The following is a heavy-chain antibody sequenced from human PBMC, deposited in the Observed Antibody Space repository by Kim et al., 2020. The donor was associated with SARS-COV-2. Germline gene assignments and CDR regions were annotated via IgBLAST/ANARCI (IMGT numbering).Heavy chain of an antibody. CDR2: IWYDGSNK. CDR1: GFTFSSYG. V-gene: IGHV3-33*01. D-gene: IGHD3-22*01. CDR3: ARESYDSSGYTDY. J-gene: IGHJ4*02. Sequence: GGSLRLSCAASGFTFSSYGMHWVRQAPGKGLEWVAVIWYDGSNKYYADSVKGRFTISRDNSKNTLYLQMNSLRAEDTAVYYCARESYDSSGYTDYWGQGTLVTVSS.